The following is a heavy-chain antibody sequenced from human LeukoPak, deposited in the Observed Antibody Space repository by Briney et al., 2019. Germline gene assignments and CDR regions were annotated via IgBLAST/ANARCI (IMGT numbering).Heavy chain of an antibody. V-gene: IGHV4-30-4*01. Sequence: SETLSLTCTVSGGSISSGDYFWSWIRQPPGKGLGWIGFIYSSGYTYYNPSLKSRLTISVDTSKNQFSLKLSSVTAADTAVYYCARVPYDSSGYYYFDYWGQGSLVTVSS. CDR1: GGSISSGDYF. J-gene: IGHJ4*02. CDR2: IYSSGYT. D-gene: IGHD3-22*01. CDR3: ARVPYDSSGYYYFDY.